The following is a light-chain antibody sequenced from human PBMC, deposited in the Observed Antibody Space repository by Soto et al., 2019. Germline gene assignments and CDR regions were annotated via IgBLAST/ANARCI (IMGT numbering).Light chain of an antibody. CDR2: GAS. Sequence: EIVMTQSTATLSVSPGERATLSCRASQSVSNNLAWYQQKPGQAPRLLIYGASTRATGIQARFSGSGSGTEFTLTISSLQSEDFAVYYCQHYNNWPPWTFGQGTKVEIK. J-gene: IGKJ1*01. CDR3: QHYNNWPPWT. CDR1: QSVSNN. V-gene: IGKV3-15*01.